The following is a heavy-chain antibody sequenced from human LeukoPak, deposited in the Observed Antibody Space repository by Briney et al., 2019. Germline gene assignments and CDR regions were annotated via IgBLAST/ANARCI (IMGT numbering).Heavy chain of an antibody. Sequence: PGGSLRLSCAASRFTFSSYGMHWVRQAPGKGLEWVAFIRYDGSNKYYADSVKGRFTISRDNSKNTLYLQMNSLRAEDTAAYYCAKPGVVRGVIGIGVDYWGQGTLVTVSS. CDR1: RFTFSSYG. V-gene: IGHV3-30*02. CDR2: IRYDGSNK. D-gene: IGHD3-10*01. J-gene: IGHJ4*02. CDR3: AKPGVVRGVIGIGVDY.